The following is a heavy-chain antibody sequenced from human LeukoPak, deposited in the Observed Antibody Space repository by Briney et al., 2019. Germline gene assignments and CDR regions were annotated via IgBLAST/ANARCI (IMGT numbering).Heavy chain of an antibody. Sequence: SETLSLTCAVYGGSFSGYYWSWIRQPPGKGLEWIGSIRYSGSTYYNPSLKSRVTISVDTSKNQFSLNLSSLTAADTAVYYCATSDTVSTYNWFDPWGQGTLVTVS. V-gene: IGHV4-34*01. CDR1: GGSFSGYY. CDR3: ATSDTVSTYNWFDP. D-gene: IGHD5/OR15-5a*01. J-gene: IGHJ5*02. CDR2: IRYSGST.